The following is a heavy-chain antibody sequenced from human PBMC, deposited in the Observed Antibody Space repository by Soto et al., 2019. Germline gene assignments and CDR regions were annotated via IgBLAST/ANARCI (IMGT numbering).Heavy chain of an antibody. V-gene: IGHV3-11*06. Sequence: PGGSLRLSCAASGFTFSDYYMSWIRQAPGKGLEWVSYISSSSSYTNYADSVKGRFTISRDNAKNSLYLQMNSLRAEDTAVYYCARAIDYYDSSGYYPFDYWGQGTLVTVSS. CDR1: GFTFSDYY. D-gene: IGHD3-22*01. CDR2: ISSSSSYT. CDR3: ARAIDYYDSSGYYPFDY. J-gene: IGHJ4*02.